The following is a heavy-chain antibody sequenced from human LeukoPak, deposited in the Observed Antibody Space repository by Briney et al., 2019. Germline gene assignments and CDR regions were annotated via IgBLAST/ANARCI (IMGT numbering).Heavy chain of an antibody. V-gene: IGHV4-34*01. J-gene: IGHJ4*02. Sequence: PSETLSLTCAVYGGSFSGYYWSWIRQPPGKGLEWIGEINHSGSTNYNPSLKSRVTISVDTSKNQFSLKLSSVTAADTAVYYCARLIAAAGEVDFDYWGQGTLVTVSS. CDR3: ARLIAAAGEVDFDY. CDR2: INHSGST. D-gene: IGHD6-13*01. CDR1: GGSFSGYY.